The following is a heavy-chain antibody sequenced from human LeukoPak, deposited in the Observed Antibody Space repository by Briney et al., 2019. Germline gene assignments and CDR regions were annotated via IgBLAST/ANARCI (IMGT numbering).Heavy chain of an antibody. Sequence: GGSLRLSCAASGFTVSSNEMSWVRQAPGKGLEWVSSISGGSTYYADSRKGRFTIPRDNSKNTLHLQMNSLRAEDTAVYYCKKDKRAYYYDSSGADWGQGTLVTVSS. CDR3: KKDKRAYYYDSSGAD. CDR1: GFTVSSNE. J-gene: IGHJ4*02. V-gene: IGHV3-38-3*01. CDR2: ISGGST. D-gene: IGHD3-22*01.